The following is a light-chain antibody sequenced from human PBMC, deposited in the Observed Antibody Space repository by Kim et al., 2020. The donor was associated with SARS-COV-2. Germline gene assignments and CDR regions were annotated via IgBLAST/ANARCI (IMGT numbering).Light chain of an antibody. J-gene: IGLJ3*02. V-gene: IGLV1-40*01. Sequence: RVPISCTGSSSNIGAYDVHGYQQLPGTAPKLLIYADINRPSGVPDRFSGSKSGTSASLAITGLQAEDEADYYCQSYDRSLTGFWVFGGGTQLTVL. CDR3: QSYDRSLTGFWV. CDR2: ADI. CDR1: SSNIGAYD.